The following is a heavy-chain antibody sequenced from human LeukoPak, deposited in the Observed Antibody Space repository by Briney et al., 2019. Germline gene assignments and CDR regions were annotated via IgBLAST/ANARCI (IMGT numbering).Heavy chain of an antibody. J-gene: IGHJ4*02. V-gene: IGHV4-59*01. Sequence: PSETLSLTCTVSGGSLSSYYWSWIRQPPGKGLEWIGYIYYSGSTNYNPSLTSRVTISVDTSKNQFSLKLSSVTAADTAVYYCARFYDSYFDYWGQGTLVTVSS. CDR1: GGSLSSYY. CDR2: IYYSGST. CDR3: ARFYDSYFDY. D-gene: IGHD3-22*01.